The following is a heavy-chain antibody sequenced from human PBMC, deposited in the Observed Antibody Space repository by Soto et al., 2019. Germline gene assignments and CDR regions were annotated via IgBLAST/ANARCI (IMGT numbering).Heavy chain of an antibody. D-gene: IGHD6-6*01. CDR3: ARATRYSSSSQYYYYGMDV. Sequence: SVKVSCKASGGTFSSYAISWVRQAPGQGLEWMGGIIPIFGTANYALKFQGRVTITAVESTSTAYMELSSLRSEDTAVYYCARATRYSSSSQYYYYGMDVWGQGTTVTVSS. CDR2: IIPIFGTA. CDR1: GGTFSSYA. V-gene: IGHV1-69*13. J-gene: IGHJ6*02.